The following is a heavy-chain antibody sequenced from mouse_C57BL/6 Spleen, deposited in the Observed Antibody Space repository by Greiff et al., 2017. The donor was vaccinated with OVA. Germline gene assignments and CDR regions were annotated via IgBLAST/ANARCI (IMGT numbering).Heavy chain of an antibody. V-gene: IGHV1-80*01. CDR2: IYPGDGDT. D-gene: IGHD4-1*01. J-gene: IGHJ2*01. CDR1: GYAFTSYW. CDR3: AKTGTYYYFGG. Sequence: QVQLLQSGAELVKPGASVKISCNASGYAFTSYWMNWVKPRPGKGLEWIGQIYPGDGDTNYNGKFKGKATLTADKSSSTAYMQLSSLTSEDSAVYFCAKTGTYYYFGGWGQGTTLAVSS.